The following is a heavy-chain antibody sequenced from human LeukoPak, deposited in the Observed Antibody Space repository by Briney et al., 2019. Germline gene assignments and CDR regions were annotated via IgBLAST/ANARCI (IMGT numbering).Heavy chain of an antibody. V-gene: IGHV3-23*01. J-gene: IGHJ4*02. CDR3: AKDSSQGGDYLDS. Sequence: PGGSLRLSCAPSGFTFSNYAMNWVRQAPGKGLEWVSGINGSGVITYYSDSVKGRFTISRDNSKNSLYLQMKSLRAEDTAVYYCAKDSSQGGDYLDSSGQGTLVTVSS. D-gene: IGHD3-16*01. CDR1: GFTFSNYA. CDR2: INGSGVIT.